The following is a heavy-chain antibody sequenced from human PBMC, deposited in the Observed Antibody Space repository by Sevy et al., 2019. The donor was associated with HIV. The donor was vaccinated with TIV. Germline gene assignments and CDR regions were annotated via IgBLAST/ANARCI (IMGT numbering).Heavy chain of an antibody. D-gene: IGHD3-3*01. J-gene: IGHJ6*02. CDR1: GFIFSDYY. CDR3: ARGKGRFLEWLLSPDGMDV. Sequence: GGSLRLSCAASGFIFSDYYMTWIRQAPGKGLECVSYISGSGSYINDADSVKRRFTISRDNAKNSLYLQMNSLRAEDTGVYYCARGKGRFLEWLLSPDGMDVWGQGTTVTVSS. V-gene: IGHV3-11*06. CDR2: ISGSGSYI.